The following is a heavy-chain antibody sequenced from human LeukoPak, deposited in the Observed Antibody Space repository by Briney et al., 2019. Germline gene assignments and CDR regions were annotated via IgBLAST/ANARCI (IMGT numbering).Heavy chain of an antibody. D-gene: IGHD5-18*01. CDR1: GASFSGYY. Sequence: PSETLSLTCAVYGASFSGYYWSWIRQPPGKGLEWIGEINHSGSTNYNPSLKSRVTISADTSKNQLSLKLSSVTAADTAVYYCARARTNSYGNAFDIWGQGTMVTVSS. CDR2: INHSGST. CDR3: ARARTNSYGNAFDI. J-gene: IGHJ3*02. V-gene: IGHV4-34*01.